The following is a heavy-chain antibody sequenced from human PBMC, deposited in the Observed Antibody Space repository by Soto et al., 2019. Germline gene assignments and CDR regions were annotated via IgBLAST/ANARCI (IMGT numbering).Heavy chain of an antibody. CDR1: GFTFSSYA. Sequence: HPGGSLRLSCAASGFTFSSYAMHWVRQAPGKGLEWVAVISYDGSNKYYADSVRGRFTISRDNSKNTLYLQMNSLRAEDTAVYYCARDQGYSYDFYYYYGMDVWGQGTTVTVSS. V-gene: IGHV3-30-3*01. CDR3: ARDQGYSYDFYYYYGMDV. D-gene: IGHD5-18*01. J-gene: IGHJ6*02. CDR2: ISYDGSNK.